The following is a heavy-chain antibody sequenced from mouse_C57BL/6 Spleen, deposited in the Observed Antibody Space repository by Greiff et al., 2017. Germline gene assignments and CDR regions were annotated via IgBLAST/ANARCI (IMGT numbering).Heavy chain of an antibody. V-gene: IGHV1-69*01. CDR3: ARSFDYAGDFDY. J-gene: IGHJ2*01. CDR2: IDPSDSYT. CDR1: GYTFTSYR. Sequence: VKLQQPGAELVMPGASVKLSCKASGYTFTSYRMHWVKQRPGQGLEWIGEIDPSDSYTNYNQKFKGKSTLTVDKSSSTAYMQLSSLTSKDSAVYYCARSFDYAGDFDYWGQGTTLTVSS. D-gene: IGHD2-4*01.